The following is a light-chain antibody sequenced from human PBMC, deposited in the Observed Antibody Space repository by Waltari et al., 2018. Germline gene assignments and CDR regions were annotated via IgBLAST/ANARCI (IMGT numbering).Light chain of an antibody. V-gene: IGKV2-28*01. J-gene: IGKJ2*01. CDR3: MQALQAPYT. CDR1: QSLLYSNGNNY. CDR2: VTS. Sequence: EIVVTQSPLSLPVTPGEPASISCRSSQSLLYSNGNNYLDWYLQKPGQSPQLLIYVTSNRASGVPDRFSGSGSGTDFTLKISRVETEDVGIYYCMQALQAPYTFGQGTKLEIK.